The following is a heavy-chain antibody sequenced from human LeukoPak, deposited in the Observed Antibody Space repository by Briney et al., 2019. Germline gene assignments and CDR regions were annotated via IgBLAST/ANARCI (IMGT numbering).Heavy chain of an antibody. Sequence: GGSLRLSCAASGFTFTTYTMNWVRQTPGKGLEWVSFISSSSSAIYYADSVKGRFTISRDNAKDSLFLQMNSLRAEDTAVYYCAREYSSSSGRAFDIWGQGTMVTVSS. CDR1: GFTFTTYT. CDR2: ISSSSSAI. CDR3: AREYSSSSGRAFDI. D-gene: IGHD6-6*01. J-gene: IGHJ3*02. V-gene: IGHV3-48*01.